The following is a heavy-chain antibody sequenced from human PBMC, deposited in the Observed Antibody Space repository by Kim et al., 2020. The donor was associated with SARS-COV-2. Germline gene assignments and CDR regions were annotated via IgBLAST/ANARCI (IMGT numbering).Heavy chain of an antibody. CDR2: IYYSGST. J-gene: IGHJ4*02. D-gene: IGHD3-22*01. CDR3: ARVTDSSGSPFDY. CDR1: GGSISSGGYY. V-gene: IGHV4-31*03. Sequence: SETLSLTCTVSGGSISSGGYYWSWIRQHPGKGLEWIGYIYYSGSTYYNPSLKSRVTISVDTSKNQFSLKLSSVTAADTAVYYCARVTDSSGSPFDYWGQGTLVTVSS.